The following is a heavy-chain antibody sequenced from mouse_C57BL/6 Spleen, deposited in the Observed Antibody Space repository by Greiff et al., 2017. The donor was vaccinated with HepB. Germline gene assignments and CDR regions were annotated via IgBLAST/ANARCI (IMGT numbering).Heavy chain of an antibody. Sequence: DVMLVESGGGLVKPGGSLKLSCAASGFTFSDYGMHWVRQAPEKGLEWVAYISSGSSTIYYADTVKGRFTISRDNAKNTLFLQMTSLRSEDTAMYYCARRSIYDGYYGAMDYWGQGTSVTVSS. D-gene: IGHD2-3*01. CDR2: ISSGSSTI. J-gene: IGHJ4*01. CDR1: GFTFSDYG. V-gene: IGHV5-17*01. CDR3: ARRSIYDGYYGAMDY.